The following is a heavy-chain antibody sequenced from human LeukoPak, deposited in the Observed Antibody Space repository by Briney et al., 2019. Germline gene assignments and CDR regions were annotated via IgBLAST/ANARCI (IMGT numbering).Heavy chain of an antibody. D-gene: IGHD3-10*01. CDR1: GFTFSSYG. CDR3: ARAKYYYGSGSYPYYFDY. Sequence: GGSLRLSCAASGFTFSSYGMHWVRQAPGKGLEWVAVISYDGSNKYYADSVKGRFTISRDNSKNTLYLQMDSLRAEDTAVYYCARAKYYYGSGSYPYYFDYWGQGTLVTVSS. J-gene: IGHJ4*02. CDR2: ISYDGSNK. V-gene: IGHV3-30*03.